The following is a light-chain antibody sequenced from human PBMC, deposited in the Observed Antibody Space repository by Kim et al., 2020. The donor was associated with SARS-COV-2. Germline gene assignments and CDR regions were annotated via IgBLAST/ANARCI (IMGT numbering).Light chain of an antibody. CDR1: SLRSYY. V-gene: IGLV3-19*01. Sequence: SELTQDPAVSVALGQTVRITCQGDSLRSYYATWYQHKPGQAPILVIYGKNNRPSGIPDRFSGSSSGNTASLTITGTQAGDEADYYCNSRDSNDNVVFGGGTKLTVL. J-gene: IGLJ2*01. CDR2: GKN. CDR3: NSRDSNDNVV.